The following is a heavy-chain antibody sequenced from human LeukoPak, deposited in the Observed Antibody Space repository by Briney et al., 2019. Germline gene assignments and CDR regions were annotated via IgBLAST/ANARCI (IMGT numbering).Heavy chain of an antibody. J-gene: IGHJ4*02. Sequence: ASVKLSCSASGSTFTSYGITWGRQAPGQGLEWMGWISDYNGNTNYAQKLQGRVTMTTDTSTSTAYMELRSMRSDDTAVYYCARGANDYGDYWGQGTLVTVSS. V-gene: IGHV1-18*01. CDR1: GSTFTSYG. CDR2: ISDYNGNT. CDR3: ARGANDYGDY.